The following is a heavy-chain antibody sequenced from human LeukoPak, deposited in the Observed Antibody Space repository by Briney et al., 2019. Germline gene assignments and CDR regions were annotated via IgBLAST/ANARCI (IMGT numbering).Heavy chain of an antibody. Sequence: PGRSLRLSCAASGFTFSSYGMHWVRQAPGKGLEWVAVIWYDGSNKYYADSVKGRFTISRDNSKNTLYLQMNSLRAEDTAVYYCAKPVGATISSWFDPWGQGTLVTVSS. CDR1: GFTFSSYG. CDR3: AKPVGATISSWFDP. J-gene: IGHJ5*02. D-gene: IGHD1-26*01. V-gene: IGHV3-33*06. CDR2: IWYDGSNK.